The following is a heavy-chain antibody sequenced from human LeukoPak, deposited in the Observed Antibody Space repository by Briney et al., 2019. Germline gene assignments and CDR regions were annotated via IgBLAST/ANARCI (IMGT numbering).Heavy chain of an antibody. D-gene: IGHD6-19*01. CDR2: ISDSGGNT. V-gene: IGHV3-23*01. CDR3: AKPGIAVAGSGGFDY. CDR1: GLTFSIYA. Sequence: PGGCLRLSCVASGLTFSIYAMNCVRQAPGKRPQWVSTISDSGGNTYYADSVTGRFTISRDNSKNTLYLQMNRLSPEDTAIYFCAKPGIAVAGSGGFDYWGRGTLVTVSS. J-gene: IGHJ4*02.